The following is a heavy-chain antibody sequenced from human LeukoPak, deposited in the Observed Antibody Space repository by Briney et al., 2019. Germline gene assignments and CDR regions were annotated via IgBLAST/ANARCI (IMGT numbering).Heavy chain of an antibody. CDR2: ISSSSSYI. V-gene: IGHV3-21*01. CDR3: ARGWDSYGFDAFDI. J-gene: IGHJ3*02. Sequence: GGSLRLSCAASGFTFSSYSMNWVRQAPGKGLEWVSSISSSSSYIYYADSVKGRFTISRDNAKNSLYLQMNSLRAEDTAVYYCARGWDSYGFDAFDIWGQGTMVTVSS. D-gene: IGHD5-18*01. CDR1: GFTFSSYS.